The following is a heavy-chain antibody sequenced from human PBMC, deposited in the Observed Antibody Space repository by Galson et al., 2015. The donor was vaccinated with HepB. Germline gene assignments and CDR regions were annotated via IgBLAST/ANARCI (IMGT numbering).Heavy chain of an antibody. CDR1: GYRFGRYW. CDR2: IHPGASDT. Sequence: QSGAEVKKPGESLKISCHGTGYRFGRYWIGWVRQMPGRGLEWMGLIHPGASDTRYSPSFQGQVTISADKSINTAYLQWSSLKASDTTIYSCVRHQWVATPDQPGVYFYCGMDVCGQGTTVSVS. CDR3: VRHQWVATPDQPGVYFYCGMDV. V-gene: IGHV5-51*01. J-gene: IGHJ6*02. D-gene: IGHD6-19*01.